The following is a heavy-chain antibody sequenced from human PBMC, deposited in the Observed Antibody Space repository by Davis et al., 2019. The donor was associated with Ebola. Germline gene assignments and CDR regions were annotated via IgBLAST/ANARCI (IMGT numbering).Heavy chain of an antibody. Sequence: GESLKISCAASGFTFSSYSMNWVRQAPGKGLEWVSYISSSSSTIYYADSVKGRFTISRDNAKNSLYLQMNSLRTEDTAVYYCASYNSGWYYWGQGTLVAVSS. V-gene: IGHV3-48*01. CDR3: ASYNSGWYY. J-gene: IGHJ4*02. D-gene: IGHD6-19*01. CDR2: ISSSSSTI. CDR1: GFTFSSYS.